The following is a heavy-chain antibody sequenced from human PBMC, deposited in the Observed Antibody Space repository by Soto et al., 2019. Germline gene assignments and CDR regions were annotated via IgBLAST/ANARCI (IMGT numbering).Heavy chain of an antibody. CDR1: GYSFTSCW. CDR2: IYPGDSDT. D-gene: IGHD2-2*01. CDR3: ARHQGIVVVPAAIPAYGMDV. Sequence: GESLKISCKGSGYSFTSCWIGWVRQMPGKGLEWMGIIYPGDSDTRYSPSFQGQVTISADKSISTAYLQWSSLKASDTAMYYCARHQGIVVVPAAIPAYGMDVWGQGTTVTVSS. J-gene: IGHJ6*02. V-gene: IGHV5-51*01.